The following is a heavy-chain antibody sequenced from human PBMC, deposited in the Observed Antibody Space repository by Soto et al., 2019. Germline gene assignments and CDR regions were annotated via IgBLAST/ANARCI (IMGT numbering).Heavy chain of an antibody. CDR3: AKPPRPTYYCYMDV. D-gene: IGHD4-4*01. J-gene: IGHJ6*03. CDR1: GFTVSSKY. Sequence: PGGSLRLSCAASGFTVSSKYMSWVRQAPGKGLEWVAVISYDGSNKYYADSVKGRFTISRDNSKNTLYLQMNSLRAEDTAVYYCAKPPRPTYYCYMDVWGKGTTVTVSS. V-gene: IGHV3-30*18. CDR2: ISYDGSNK.